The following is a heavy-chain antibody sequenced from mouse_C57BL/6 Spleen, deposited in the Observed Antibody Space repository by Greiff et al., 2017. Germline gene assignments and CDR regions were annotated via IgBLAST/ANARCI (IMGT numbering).Heavy chain of an antibody. CDR3: ARAGYPFDY. J-gene: IGHJ2*01. Sequence: EVQRVESEGGLVQPGSSMKLSCTASGFTFSDYYMAWVRQVPEKGLEWVANINYDGSSTYYLDSLKSRFIISRDNAKNILYLQMSSLKSEDTATYYCARAGYPFDYWGQGTTLTVSS. CDR2: INYDGSST. D-gene: IGHD2-2*01. V-gene: IGHV5-16*01. CDR1: GFTFSDYY.